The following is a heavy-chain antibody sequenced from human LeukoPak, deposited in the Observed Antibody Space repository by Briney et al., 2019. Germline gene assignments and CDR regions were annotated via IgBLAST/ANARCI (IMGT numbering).Heavy chain of an antibody. V-gene: IGHV4-59*01. J-gene: IGHJ4*02. CDR3: ARADFDWKPKYDY. Sequence: SETPSLTCTVSGASISAYYWSWIRQPTGRGLEWIGYIYYTGNTNYNPSLKSRVTISVDTAKKQVSLHLTSVTAADTAVYYCARADFDWKPKYDYWGRGVLVTVSS. CDR1: GASISAYY. D-gene: IGHD3-9*01. CDR2: IYYTGNT.